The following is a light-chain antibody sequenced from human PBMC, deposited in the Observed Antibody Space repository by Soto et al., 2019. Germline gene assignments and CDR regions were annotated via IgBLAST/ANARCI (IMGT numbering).Light chain of an antibody. CDR1: QSVDSTH. CDR2: ATS. Sequence: EIVSTQSPGTLSLSPGERATLSCRASQSVDSTHLAWYQQKPDQSPRLLLYATSTRAAGIPDRFSGSGSGTDFTLTISRLEPDDVAVYYCQQYDTSPPMYTFGQGTKVDIK. V-gene: IGKV3-20*01. CDR3: QQYDTSPPMYT. J-gene: IGKJ2*01.